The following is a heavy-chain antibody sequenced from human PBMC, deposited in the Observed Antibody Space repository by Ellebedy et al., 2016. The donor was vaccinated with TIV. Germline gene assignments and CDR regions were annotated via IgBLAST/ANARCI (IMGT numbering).Heavy chain of an antibody. CDR2: IFHSGIT. V-gene: IGHV4-38-2*02. J-gene: IGHJ4*02. CDR1: GYSISSGYF. Sequence: SETLSLTCSVSGYSISSGYFCCWIRQPPGKGLEWIASIFHSGITYYNPSLNSRVTISMDSSKNQFSLKLSSVTAADTAVYFCARDGFSGAYYFDSWGQGALVTVSS. CDR3: ARDGFSGAYYFDS. D-gene: IGHD1-26*01.